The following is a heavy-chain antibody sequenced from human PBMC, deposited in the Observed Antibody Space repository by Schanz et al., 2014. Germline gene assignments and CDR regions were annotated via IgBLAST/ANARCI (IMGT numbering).Heavy chain of an antibody. CDR1: GGTFSSFG. Sequence: QVQLVQSGAEVKKPGSSVKVSCKASGGTFSSFGINWVRQAPGQGLEWMGRIIPSLGLAKYEQKFQDKVTITADTSTTTAYMELSGLRSEDTAVYYCARDRRRYCSTASCLHDNWFDPWGQGTLVIDS. D-gene: IGHD2-2*01. CDR2: IIPSLGLA. V-gene: IGHV1-69*04. CDR3: ARDRRRYCSTASCLHDNWFDP. J-gene: IGHJ5*02.